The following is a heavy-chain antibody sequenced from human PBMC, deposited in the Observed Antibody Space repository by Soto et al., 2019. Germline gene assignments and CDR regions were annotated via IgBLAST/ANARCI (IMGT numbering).Heavy chain of an antibody. CDR3: GARPGGGGY. J-gene: IGHJ4*02. Sequence: EVQLVESGGGLIQPGGSLRLSCAVSGFTVSNNYMSWVRQAPGKGLEGVSVIYSGGYTAYGDSVKGRFTISRDNSKNTLSLKKKTRGARAPALFYWGARPGGGGYWGQGTLVTVSS. CDR2: IYSGGYT. CDR1: GFTVSNNY. D-gene: IGHD3-10*01. V-gene: IGHV3-53*01.